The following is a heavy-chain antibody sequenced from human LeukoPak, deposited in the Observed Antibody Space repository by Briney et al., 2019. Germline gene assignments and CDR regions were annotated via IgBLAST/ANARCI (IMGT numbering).Heavy chain of an antibody. CDR3: ARSRNNHFDY. CDR2: INPDSCVT. D-gene: IGHD1-14*01. Sequence: ASVKVSCKASGYTFTGYYMHWVRQAPGQGLEWMGWINPDSCVTHYAQSFQGRVTMTRDTSISTAYMELSRLRSDDTGVYYCARSRNNHFDYWGQGTLVTVSS. CDR1: GYTFTGYY. J-gene: IGHJ4*02. V-gene: IGHV1-2*02.